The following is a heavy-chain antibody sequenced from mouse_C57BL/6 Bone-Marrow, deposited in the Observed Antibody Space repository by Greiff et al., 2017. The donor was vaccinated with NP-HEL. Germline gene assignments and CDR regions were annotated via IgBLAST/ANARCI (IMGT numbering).Heavy chain of an antibody. CDR1: GFNIKDDY. Sequence: VQLKQSGAELVRPGASVKLSCTASGFNIKDDYMHWVKQRPEQGLEWIGWLDPENGDTEYASKFQGKATITADTSSNTASLQLSSLTSEDTAVYYCTPYGYGGFAYWGQGTLVTVSA. D-gene: IGHD2-2*01. CDR2: LDPENGDT. J-gene: IGHJ3*01. V-gene: IGHV14-4*01. CDR3: TPYGYGGFAY.